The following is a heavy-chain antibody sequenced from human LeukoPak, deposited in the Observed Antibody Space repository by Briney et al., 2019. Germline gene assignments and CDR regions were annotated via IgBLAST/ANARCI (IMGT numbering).Heavy chain of an antibody. CDR1: GFTFSTYA. CDR3: APRVVGSAPFDY. Sequence: GGSLRLSCAASGFTFSTYAMSWVRQAQGKGLEWVSAIRGSTGRTYYADSVTGRITISRDNSKITLYLQMNNLRAEYTAVYYCAPRVVGSAPFDYWGQGTLVTVSS. V-gene: IGHV3-23*01. D-gene: IGHD2-15*01. J-gene: IGHJ4*02. CDR2: IRGSTGRT.